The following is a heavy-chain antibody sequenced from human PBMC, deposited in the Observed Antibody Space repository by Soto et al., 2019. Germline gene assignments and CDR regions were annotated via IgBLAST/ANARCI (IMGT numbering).Heavy chain of an antibody. V-gene: IGHV3-30-3*01. CDR2: ISYDGSNK. J-gene: IGHJ6*02. Sequence: GSLRLSCAASGFTFSSYAMHWVRQAPGKGLEWVAVISYDGSNKYYADSVKGRFTISRDNSKNTLYLQMNSLRAEDTAVYYCARDLASSSWYQYYGMDVWGQGTTVTVSS. D-gene: IGHD6-13*01. CDR3: ARDLASSSWYQYYGMDV. CDR1: GFTFSSYA.